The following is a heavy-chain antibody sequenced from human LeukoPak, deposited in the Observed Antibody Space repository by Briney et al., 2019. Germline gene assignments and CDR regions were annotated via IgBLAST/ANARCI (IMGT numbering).Heavy chain of an antibody. CDR1: GFPFNNYA. V-gene: IGHV3-74*03. D-gene: IGHD4-17*01. CDR3: ARASTTVPNLLDN. CDR2: VSGDGSST. J-gene: IGHJ4*02. Sequence: QAGRSLRLSCAASGFPFNNYAIHWVRQVPGKGLLWVSRVSGDGSSTKYADSLKGRFTISRDNAKNTLYLQMNSLRAEDTAVYFCARASTTVPNLLDNWGQGTLVTVSS.